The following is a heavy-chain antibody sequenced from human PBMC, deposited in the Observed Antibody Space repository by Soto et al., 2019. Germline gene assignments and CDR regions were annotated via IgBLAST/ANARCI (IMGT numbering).Heavy chain of an antibody. Sequence: EVQLLESGGGLVQPGGSLRLSCAASGFTFSSYAMSWVRQAPGKGLEWVSALSGSGGSTYYEDSVKGRFTISRDSSKNTLYLQTASLRAEGTAIYHCAKGADGRPVYYCDSLGQGTLVTLPS. CDR1: GFTFSSYA. CDR3: AKGADGRPVYYCDS. J-gene: IGHJ4*02. D-gene: IGHD2-8*01. V-gene: IGHV3-23*01. CDR2: LSGSGGST.